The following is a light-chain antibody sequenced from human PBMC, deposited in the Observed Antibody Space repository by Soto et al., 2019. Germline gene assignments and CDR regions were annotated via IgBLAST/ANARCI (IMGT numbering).Light chain of an antibody. V-gene: IGKV3-15*01. CDR2: GAS. J-gene: IGKJ1*01. Sequence: EIVLAQSPATLSVSPGERATLSCRASQSISSLLAWYQQTPGQAPRLLIYGASTRATGIPATFSGSGSGTDFTLTISRLEPEDFAVYYCQQYGSLSWTFGQGTKGDIK. CDR3: QQYGSLSWT. CDR1: QSISSL.